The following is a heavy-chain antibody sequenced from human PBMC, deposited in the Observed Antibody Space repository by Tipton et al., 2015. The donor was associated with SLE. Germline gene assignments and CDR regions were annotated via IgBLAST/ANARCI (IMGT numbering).Heavy chain of an antibody. V-gene: IGHV4-39*07. CDR3: AREEGRGPFDY. D-gene: IGHD3-10*01. CDR1: GGSISSSSYY. J-gene: IGHJ4*02. CDR2: IYYSGCT. Sequence: LRLSCTVSGGSISSSSYYWGWIRQPPGKGLEWIGSIYYSGCTYYNPSLKSRVTISVDTSKNQFSLKLSSVTAADTAVYYCAREEGRGPFDYWGQGSLGTVSS.